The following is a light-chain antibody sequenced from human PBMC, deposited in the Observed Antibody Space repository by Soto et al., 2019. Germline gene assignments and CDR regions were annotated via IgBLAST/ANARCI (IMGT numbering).Light chain of an antibody. Sequence: QSALTQPASVSGSPGQSITISCTGSSSDVGAYTYVSWYQQHPGKAPKLMIFEVSDRPSGVSNRFSGSKSGNTASLTISGLQSEDVADYSCRSYSTSNTLVFGGGTKLTVL. V-gene: IGLV2-14*01. J-gene: IGLJ2*01. CDR3: RSYSTSNTLV. CDR1: SSDVGAYTY. CDR2: EVS.